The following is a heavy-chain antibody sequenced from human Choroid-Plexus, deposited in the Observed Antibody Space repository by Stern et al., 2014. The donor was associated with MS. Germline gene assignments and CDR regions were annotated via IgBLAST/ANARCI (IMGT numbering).Heavy chain of an antibody. Sequence: EVQLVESGAEVKKPGESLKISCKGSGYNFGDYWIGWVRQKPGKGLEWMGTIFPADSDSRYSPSFEGQVTISADESISTAFLQSSSLKASDTGIYYCARHQPAATFAMDVWGQGTTVIVYS. V-gene: IGHV5-51*01. J-gene: IGHJ6*02. D-gene: IGHD2-2*01. CDR1: GYNFGDYW. CDR3: ARHQPAATFAMDV. CDR2: IFPADSDS.